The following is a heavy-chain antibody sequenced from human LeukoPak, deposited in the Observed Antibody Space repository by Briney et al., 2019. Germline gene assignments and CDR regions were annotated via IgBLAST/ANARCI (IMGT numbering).Heavy chain of an antibody. J-gene: IGHJ4*02. V-gene: IGHV3-23*01. CDR3: AKFERWLQWNPFDY. Sequence: GGSLRLSCAASGFTFSSYEMNWVRQAPGKGLEWVSAISGSGGSTYYADSVKGRFTISRDNSKNTLYLQMNSLRAEDTAVYYCAKFERWLQWNPFDYWGQGTLVTVSS. D-gene: IGHD5-24*01. CDR1: GFTFSSYE. CDR2: ISGSGGST.